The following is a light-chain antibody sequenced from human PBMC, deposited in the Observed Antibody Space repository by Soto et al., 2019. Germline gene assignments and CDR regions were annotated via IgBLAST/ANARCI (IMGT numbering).Light chain of an antibody. J-gene: IGKJ1*01. CDR3: QQSDSSRT. V-gene: IGKV1-39*01. Sequence: IQITQPPSSLSASVGDRVTITFRASQSISSYLNWYQQKPGKAPKLLIYAASSLQSGVPSRFSGSGSGTDFTLTITSLQPEDCATYYCQQSDSSRTFGQGTKVDIK. CDR1: QSISSY. CDR2: AAS.